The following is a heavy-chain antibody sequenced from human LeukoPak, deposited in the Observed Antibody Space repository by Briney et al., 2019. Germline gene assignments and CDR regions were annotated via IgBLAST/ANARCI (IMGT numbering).Heavy chain of an antibody. Sequence: GGSLRLSCAASGFTFSDYYMSWIRQAPGKGLEWVSYISGSSTNTNYADSVKGRFTISRDNANNSLYLQMNSLRAEVTAVYYCARGTSPSVWGQGTLLTVSS. J-gene: IGHJ3*01. V-gene: IGHV3-11*05. CDR1: GFTFSDYY. CDR2: ISGSSTNT. CDR3: ARGTSPSV.